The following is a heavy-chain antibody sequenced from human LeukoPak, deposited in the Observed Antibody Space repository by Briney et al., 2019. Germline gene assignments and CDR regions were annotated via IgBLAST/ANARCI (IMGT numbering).Heavy chain of an antibody. V-gene: IGHV4-39*07. J-gene: IGHJ4*02. Sequence: SETLSLTCTVSGGSINTPSYYWGWIRQTPGKGLEWIGNIFYSGGTYYSPSLTSRVTISLDTSRNQFSLKLNSVTAADTAVYYCARGSSRVPFDYWGQGTLVTVSS. CDR1: GGSINTPSYY. CDR2: IFYSGGT. D-gene: IGHD6-6*01. CDR3: ARGSSRVPFDY.